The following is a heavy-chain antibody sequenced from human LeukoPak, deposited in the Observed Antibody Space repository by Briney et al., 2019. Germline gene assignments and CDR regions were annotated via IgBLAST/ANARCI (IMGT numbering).Heavy chain of an antibody. CDR3: ARAARLEWLLYWGIGYFDY. Sequence: GGSLRLSCAASGFTFSDYYMSWLRQAPGKGLEWVSYISSSGSTIYYADSVKGRFTISRDNAKNSLYLQMNSLRAEDTAVYYCARAARLEWLLYWGIGYFDYWGQGTLVTVSS. CDR2: ISSSGSTI. D-gene: IGHD3-3*01. J-gene: IGHJ4*02. V-gene: IGHV3-11*04. CDR1: GFTFSDYY.